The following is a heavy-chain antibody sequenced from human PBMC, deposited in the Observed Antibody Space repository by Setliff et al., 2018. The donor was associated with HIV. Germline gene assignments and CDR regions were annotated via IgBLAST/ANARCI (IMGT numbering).Heavy chain of an antibody. V-gene: IGHV3-33*01. D-gene: IGHD3-10*01. J-gene: IGHJ4*02. CDR1: GFTFSIYG. CDR2: IWYDGSYK. Sequence: GGSLRLSCAASGFTFSIYGMHWVRQAPGKGLEWMAVIWYDGSYKYYVDSVKGRFTISRDNSKNTLYLQMNSLRAEDTAVYYCARDDSDYSGSGARFDYWGQGTLVTVSS. CDR3: ARDDSDYSGSGARFDY.